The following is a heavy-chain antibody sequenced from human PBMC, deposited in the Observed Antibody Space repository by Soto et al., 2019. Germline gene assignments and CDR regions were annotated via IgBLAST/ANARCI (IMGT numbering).Heavy chain of an antibody. V-gene: IGHV3-30-3*01. CDR3: ARDRFTTVHTKAGLTEFDP. Sequence: PGGSLRLSCAASGFTFSSYAMHWVRQAPGKGLEWVAVISYDGSNKYYADSVKGRFTISRDNSKNTLYLQMKSLRAEDTAVYYCARDRFTTVHTKAGLTEFDPWGQGNLVTVSS. J-gene: IGHJ5*02. CDR2: ISYDGSNK. CDR1: GFTFSSYA. D-gene: IGHD4-4*01.